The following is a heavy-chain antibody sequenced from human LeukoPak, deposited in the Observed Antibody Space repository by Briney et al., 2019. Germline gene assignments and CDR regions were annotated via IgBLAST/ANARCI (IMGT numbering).Heavy chain of an antibody. CDR2: INAGNGNT. CDR3: ARSTQGVWGAFDI. J-gene: IGHJ3*02. D-gene: IGHD3-16*01. Sequence: GASVKVSCKASGYTFTSYAMHWVRQAPGRRLEWMGWINAGNGNTKYSQKFQGRVTITRDTSASTAYMELSSLRSEDTAVYYCARSTQGVWGAFDIWGQGTMVTVSS. CDR1: GYTFTSYA. V-gene: IGHV1-3*01.